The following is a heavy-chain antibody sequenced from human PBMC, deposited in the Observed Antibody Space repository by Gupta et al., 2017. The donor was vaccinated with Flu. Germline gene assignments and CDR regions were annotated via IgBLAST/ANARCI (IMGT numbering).Heavy chain of an antibody. D-gene: IGHD6-6*01. V-gene: IGHV3-9*01. J-gene: IGHJ4*02. CDR2: NSWNRGRI. Sequence: QGPGEGLGWVSGNSWNRGRIGYGGSGEGRFTIPRDNAKNSLYLEMNRPRSEDTGLYYCAKGLYSSSSRGVDYWGQGTLVTVSS. CDR3: AKGLYSSSSRGVDY.